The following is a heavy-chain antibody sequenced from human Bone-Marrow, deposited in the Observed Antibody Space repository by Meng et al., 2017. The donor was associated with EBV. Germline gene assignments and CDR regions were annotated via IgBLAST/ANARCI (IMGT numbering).Heavy chain of an antibody. CDR1: GYNFNSSP. CDR3: TNLDY. CDR2: ITTKRSDYAT. Sequence: DVRLWQAGGGSVQPGGLLSFSGEASGYNFNSSPVHWVRQASGKGLEWVGRITTKRSDYATAYIASVEGRFTVSRDDSANTAYLRMSSLKTEDSAIYYCTNLDYWGQGILVTVSS. V-gene: IGHV3-73*01. J-gene: IGHJ4*02.